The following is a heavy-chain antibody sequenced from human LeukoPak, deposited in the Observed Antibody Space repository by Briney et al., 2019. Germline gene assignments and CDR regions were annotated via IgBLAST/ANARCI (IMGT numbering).Heavy chain of an antibody. D-gene: IGHD2-8*02. CDR2: VCSSGNT. J-gene: IGHJ6*02. Sequence: SETLSITCAVSGGFATYYCWSWIRQSSGKGLEWIGSVCSSGNTKYSPALKSRVTISRDTSRDQFSLKMTSVTAADTAMYYCARDLASTGPYWYGLDVWGQGTAVTVSS. CDR1: GGFATYYC. CDR3: ARDLASTGPYWYGLDV. V-gene: IGHV4-59*02.